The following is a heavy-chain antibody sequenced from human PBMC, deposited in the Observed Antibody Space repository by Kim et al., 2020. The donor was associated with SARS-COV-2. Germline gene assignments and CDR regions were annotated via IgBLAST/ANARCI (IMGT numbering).Heavy chain of an antibody. J-gene: IGHJ4*01. Sequence: SETLSLTCIVSGGSISSSSYYWGWIRQPPGKGLEWIGSIYYSGSTYYNPSLKSRVTISVDTSKNQFSLKLSSVTAADTAVYYCARRGEEGSGWYATYDY. CDR3: ARRGEEGSGWYATYDY. CDR2: IYYSGST. V-gene: IGHV4-39*01. CDR1: GGSISSSSYY. D-gene: IGHD6-19*01.